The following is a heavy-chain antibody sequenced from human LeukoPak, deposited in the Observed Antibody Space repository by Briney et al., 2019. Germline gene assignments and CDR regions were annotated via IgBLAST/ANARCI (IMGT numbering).Heavy chain of an antibody. CDR1: GFPFSSYA. CDR3: ATGSRNLDY. D-gene: IGHD1-26*01. CDR2: IYSGNST. Sequence: GGSLRLSCAASGFPFSSYAMSWVRQAPGKGLEWVSVIYSGNSTYYADSVKGRFTISRDNSKNTLYLQMSSLRAEDTAVYYCATGSRNLDYWGQGTLVTVSS. V-gene: IGHV3-53*01. J-gene: IGHJ4*02.